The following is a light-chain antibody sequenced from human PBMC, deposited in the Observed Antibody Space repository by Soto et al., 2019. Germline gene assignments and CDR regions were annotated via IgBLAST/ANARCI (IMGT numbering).Light chain of an antibody. CDR2: TNN. J-gene: IGLJ1*01. V-gene: IGLV1-44*01. Sequence: QSVLTQPPSASGAPGQRITISCSGDTSNIESHPVNWFQQVPGAAPKLLIKTNNQRPSGVPDRFSGSKSGASASLAIRGLQSEDEGTYYWATWDDSRNGVFGSGTKVTVL. CDR3: ATWDDSRNGV. CDR1: TSNIESHP.